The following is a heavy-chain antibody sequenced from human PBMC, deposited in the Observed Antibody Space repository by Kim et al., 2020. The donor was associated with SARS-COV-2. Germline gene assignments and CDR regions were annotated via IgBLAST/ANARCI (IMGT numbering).Heavy chain of an antibody. Sequence: ANSVKGRFTIARDNSKNTLYLQMGSLRAEDMAVYYCARVAAAAGTGACDIWGQGTMVTVSS. J-gene: IGHJ3*02. V-gene: IGHV3-64*01. CDR3: ARVAAAAGTGACDI. D-gene: IGHD6-13*01.